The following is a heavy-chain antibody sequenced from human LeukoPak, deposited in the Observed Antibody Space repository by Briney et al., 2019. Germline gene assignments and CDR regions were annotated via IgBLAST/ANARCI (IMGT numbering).Heavy chain of an antibody. D-gene: IGHD3-22*01. V-gene: IGHV1-18*01. CDR1: GYTFTSYG. CDR3: ASTLSGDSSGYFYYFDY. Sequence: GASVKVSCKASGYTFTSYGISWVRQAPGQGLEWMGWISAYNGNTNYAQKLQGRVTMTTDTSTSTAYMELRSLRSDDTAVYYCASTLSGDSSGYFYYFDYWGQGTLVTVSS. CDR2: ISAYNGNT. J-gene: IGHJ4*02.